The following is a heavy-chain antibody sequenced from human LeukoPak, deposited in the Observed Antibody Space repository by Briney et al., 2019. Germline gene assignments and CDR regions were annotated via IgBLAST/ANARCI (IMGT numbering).Heavy chain of an antibody. CDR2: IVVDSDNT. Sequence: SVKVSRKASGFTFTSRSAVQWVRQARGQRLEWIGWIVVDSDNTNYAENFQERVTITRDMSASTSYMELSSLRSEDTAVYFCAAPYTSSWFDLWGQGTLVTVSS. D-gene: IGHD6-13*01. J-gene: IGHJ5*02. V-gene: IGHV1-58*01. CDR3: AAPYTSSWFDL. CDR1: GFTFTSRSA.